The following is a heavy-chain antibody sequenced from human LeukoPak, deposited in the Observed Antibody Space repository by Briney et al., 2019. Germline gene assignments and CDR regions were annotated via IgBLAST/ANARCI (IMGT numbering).Heavy chain of an antibody. V-gene: IGHV3-33*03. CDR3: ARGGGLDV. CDR1: GFPFSAYA. Sequence: GGSLRLSCAASGFPFSAYAMHWVRQAPGKGLEWVAVLLDERRNNYANSVKGRFTISRDNAKNSLYLQMSNLRAEDTAVYFCARGGGLDVWGQGATVTVSS. CDR2: LLDERRN. D-gene: IGHD3-16*01. J-gene: IGHJ6*02.